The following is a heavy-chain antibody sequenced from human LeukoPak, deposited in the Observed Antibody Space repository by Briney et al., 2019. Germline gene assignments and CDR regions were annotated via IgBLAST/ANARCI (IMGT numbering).Heavy chain of an antibody. CDR2: ISGSGGST. J-gene: IGHJ5*02. V-gene: IGHV3-23*01. CDR3: ANLGYCSGGSCYRGIWFDP. D-gene: IGHD2-15*01. CDR1: GFTFSSYA. Sequence: GGSLRLSCAASGFTFSSYAMSWVRQAPGKGLEWVSAISGSGGSTYYADSVKGRFTISRDNSKNTLYLQMNSLRAEDTAVYYCANLGYCSGGSCYRGIWFDPWGQGTLVTVSP.